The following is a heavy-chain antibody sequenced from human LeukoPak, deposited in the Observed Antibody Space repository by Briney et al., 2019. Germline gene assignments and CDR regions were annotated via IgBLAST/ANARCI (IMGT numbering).Heavy chain of an antibody. D-gene: IGHD4-17*01. CDR3: ARRRGGYGDGDFDY. J-gene: IGHJ4*02. Sequence: GGSLRLSCAASGFTASSTSIIRVRQAPGKGLECVSYIRGDTSTEYAEYVRGRFTISRDDAKNTVYLQMNSLRVEDTSVYYCARRRGGYGDGDFDYWGQGTLVTVSS. CDR2: IRGDTST. V-gene: IGHV3-66*04. CDR1: GFTASSTS.